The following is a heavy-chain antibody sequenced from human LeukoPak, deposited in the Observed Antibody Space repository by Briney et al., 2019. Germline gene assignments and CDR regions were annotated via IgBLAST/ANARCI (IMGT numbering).Heavy chain of an antibody. V-gene: IGHV3-21*01. CDR2: ITSSGAYI. CDR1: GFTFSSYS. CDR3: ARVTFGATTNNYYFYHMDV. J-gene: IGHJ6*03. Sequence: GGSLRLSCAASGFTFSSYSISWVRQAPGKGLEWVSSITSSGAYIDYADSVKDRFTISRDNAKNSLYLQMNSLRAEDTAVYYCARVTFGATTNNYYFYHMDVWGKGASVTVSS. D-gene: IGHD5-24*01.